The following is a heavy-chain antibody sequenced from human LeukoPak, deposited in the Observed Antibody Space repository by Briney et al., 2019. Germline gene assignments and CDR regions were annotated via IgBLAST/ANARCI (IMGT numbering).Heavy chain of an antibody. CDR1: GFTFSTYW. CDR2: TNSDGSST. Sequence: GGSLRLSCAASGFTFSTYWMHWVRHAPGKGLVWVSRTNSDGSSTTYADSVKGRFTISRDNAKNTVYVQMNSLRGEDTAVYFCARGPYYYDSSGLHVPKALDYWGQGTLVTVSS. V-gene: IGHV3-74*03. D-gene: IGHD3-22*01. J-gene: IGHJ4*02. CDR3: ARGPYYYDSSGLHVPKALDY.